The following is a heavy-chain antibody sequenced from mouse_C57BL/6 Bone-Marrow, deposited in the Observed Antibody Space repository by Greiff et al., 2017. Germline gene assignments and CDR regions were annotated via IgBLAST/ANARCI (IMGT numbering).Heavy chain of an antibody. V-gene: IGHV1-50*01. CDR1: GYTFTSYW. J-gene: IGHJ2*01. CDR3: EREVFDY. Sequence: QVQLQQPGAELVKPGASVKLSCKASGYTFTSYWMQWVKQRPGQGLRWIGEIDPSDSYTNYNQKFKGKATLTVDTSSSTAYMQLSSVTSEDSAVYYCEREVFDYWGQGTTLTVSS. CDR2: IDPSDSYT.